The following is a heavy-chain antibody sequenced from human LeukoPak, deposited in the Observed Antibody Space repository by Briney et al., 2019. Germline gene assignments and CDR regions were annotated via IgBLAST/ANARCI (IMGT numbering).Heavy chain of an antibody. CDR1: GGSISSGSYY. CDR3: ARDSLYSGSDD. V-gene: IGHV4-61*02. D-gene: IGHD1-26*01. J-gene: IGHJ4*02. Sequence: PSETLSLTCTVSGGSISSGSYYWSWTRQPAGKGLEWIGRIYTSGSTNYNPSLKSRVTISVDTSKNQFSLKLSSVTAADTAVYYCARDSLYSGSDDWGQGTLVTVSS. CDR2: IYTSGST.